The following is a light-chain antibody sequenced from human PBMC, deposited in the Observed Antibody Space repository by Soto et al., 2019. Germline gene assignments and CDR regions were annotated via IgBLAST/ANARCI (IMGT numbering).Light chain of an antibody. V-gene: IGKV3-11*01. CDR3: QQRSNWPT. J-gene: IGKJ5*01. CDR2: GAF. Sequence: EIVMTQSPVTLSVSPGDRVTLSCRASQSVSSNLAWYQQKPGQAPSLLIYGAFTRATGIPARFSGTGSGTEFTLTISSLEPEDFAVYYCQQRSNWPTFGQGTRLEIK. CDR1: QSVSSN.